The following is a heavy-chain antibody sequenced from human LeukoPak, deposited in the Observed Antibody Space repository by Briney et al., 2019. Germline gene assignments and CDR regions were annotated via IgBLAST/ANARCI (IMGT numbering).Heavy chain of an antibody. Sequence: PSETLSLTCAVSGGSISSSNWWSWVRQPPGKGLEWIGEIYHSGSTNYNPSLKSRVTISVDKSKNQFSLKLSSVTAADTAVYFCARAIAARRRVGWDYFDYWGQGTLVTVSS. D-gene: IGHD6-6*01. CDR2: IYHSGST. CDR1: GGSISSSNW. V-gene: IGHV4-4*02. CDR3: ARAIAARRRVGWDYFDY. J-gene: IGHJ4*02.